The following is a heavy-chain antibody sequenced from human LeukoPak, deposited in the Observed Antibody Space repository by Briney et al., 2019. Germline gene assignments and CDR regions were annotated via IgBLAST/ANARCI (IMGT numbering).Heavy chain of an antibody. V-gene: IGHV4-34*01. D-gene: IGHD3-10*01. CDR3: ARGLSYRGWFDP. J-gene: IGHJ5*02. CDR1: GGSFSGYY. CDR2: IYHSGST. Sequence: SETLSLTCAVYGGSFSGYYWSWIRQPPGKGLEWIGSIYHSGSTYYNPSLKSRVTISVDTSKNQFSLKLSSVTAADTAVYYCARGLSYRGWFDPWGQGTLVTVSS.